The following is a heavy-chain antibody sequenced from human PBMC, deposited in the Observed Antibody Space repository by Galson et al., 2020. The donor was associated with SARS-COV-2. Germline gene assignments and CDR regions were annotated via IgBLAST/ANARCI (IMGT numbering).Heavy chain of an antibody. J-gene: IGHJ4*02. D-gene: IGHD3-22*01. CDR3: ARDSKYYYDSSGYLLDY. Sequence: ASVKVSCKASGYTFTSYGISWVRQAPGQGLEWMGWISAYNGNTNYAQKLQGRVTMTTDTSTSTAYMELRSLRSDDTAVYYCARDSKYYYDSSGYLLDYWGQGTLVTVS. V-gene: IGHV1-18*01. CDR2: ISAYNGNT. CDR1: GYTFTSYG.